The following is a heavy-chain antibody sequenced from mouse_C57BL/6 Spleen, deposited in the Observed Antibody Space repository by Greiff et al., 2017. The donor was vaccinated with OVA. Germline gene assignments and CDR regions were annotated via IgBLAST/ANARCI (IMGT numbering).Heavy chain of an antibody. CDR3: ARWGYGNFFFDY. Sequence: EVQLVESGPVLVKPGASVKMSCKASGYTFTDYYMNWVKQSHGKSLEWIGVINPYNGGTSYNQKFKGKATLTVDKSSSTAYMELNSLTSEDSAVYYCARWGYGNFFFDYWGQGTTLTVSS. J-gene: IGHJ2*01. CDR2: INPYNGGT. D-gene: IGHD2-10*02. V-gene: IGHV1-19*01. CDR1: GYTFTDYY.